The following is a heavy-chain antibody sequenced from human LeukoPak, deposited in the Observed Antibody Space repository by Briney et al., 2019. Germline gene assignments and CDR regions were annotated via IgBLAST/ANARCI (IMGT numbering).Heavy chain of an antibody. CDR1: GGTFSGYY. CDR2: INHSGST. V-gene: IGHV4-34*01. CDR3: ASGTYSSGWYAYYYYYMDV. J-gene: IGHJ6*03. D-gene: IGHD6-19*01. Sequence: SETLSLTCAVYGGTFSGYYWSWLRQPPGKGLEWIGEINHSGSTNYNPSLKRRVTISVDTSKNQFSLKLSSVTAADTAVYYCASGTYSSGWYAYYYYYMDVWGKGTTVTISS.